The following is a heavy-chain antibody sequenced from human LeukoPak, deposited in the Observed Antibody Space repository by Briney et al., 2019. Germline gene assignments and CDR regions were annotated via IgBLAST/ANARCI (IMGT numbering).Heavy chain of an antibody. CDR2: ISGSGAST. J-gene: IGHJ4*02. CDR3: AKDRSRYDSSAYDFDY. D-gene: IGHD3-22*01. Sequence: GGSLRLSCAASGFSFSSYGMSWVRQAPGKGLEWVSGISGSGASTYYADSVKGRFTISRDNSKNTLHMQMNSLRAEDTAVYYCAKDRSRYDSSAYDFDYWGQGTLVTVSS. V-gene: IGHV3-23*01. CDR1: GFSFSSYG.